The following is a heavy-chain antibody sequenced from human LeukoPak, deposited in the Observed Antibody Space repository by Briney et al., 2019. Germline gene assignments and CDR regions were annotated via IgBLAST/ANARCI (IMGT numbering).Heavy chain of an antibody. CDR1: GFTFSSYG. CDR2: ISGSGGST. J-gene: IGHJ6*04. CDR3: AELGITMIGGV. Sequence: GGSLRLSCAASGFTFSSYGMSWVREGPGKGLEWVSGISGSGGSTYYADSVKGRFTISRDNSKNTLYLQMNSLRAEDTAVYYCAELGITMIGGVWGKGTTVTISS. V-gene: IGHV3-23*01. D-gene: IGHD3-10*02.